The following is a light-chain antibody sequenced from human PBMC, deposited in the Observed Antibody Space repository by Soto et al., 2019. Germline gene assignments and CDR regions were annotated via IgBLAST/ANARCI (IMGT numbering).Light chain of an antibody. Sequence: DIQMTQSPSTLSASVGDRVTITCRASQSISSWLAWYQQKPGKAPKLLIYKASSLESGVPSMFSGSGSGTEFTLTISRLQPDDFATYYCQQYNSYSWTVGQGTKVEIK. CDR2: KAS. V-gene: IGKV1-5*03. J-gene: IGKJ1*01. CDR1: QSISSW. CDR3: QQYNSYSWT.